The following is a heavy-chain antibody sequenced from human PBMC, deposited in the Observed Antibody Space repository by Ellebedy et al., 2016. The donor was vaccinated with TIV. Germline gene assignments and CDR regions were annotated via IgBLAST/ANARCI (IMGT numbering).Heavy chain of an antibody. D-gene: IGHD5-18*01. V-gene: IGHV5-51*01. J-gene: IGHJ6*01. CDR2: IFPGDFEA. CDR1: GYTFRNYW. CDR3: AREGIQPAATHGDFDYYGIDV. Sequence: PGGSLRLSCKASGYTFRNYWIAWVRQMPGNGLEWMGIIFPGDFEARYNPSFQGQVTMSVDNFITTAYLQWNSLTASDSATYFCAREGIQPAATHGDFDYYGIDVWGQGTTVTVSS.